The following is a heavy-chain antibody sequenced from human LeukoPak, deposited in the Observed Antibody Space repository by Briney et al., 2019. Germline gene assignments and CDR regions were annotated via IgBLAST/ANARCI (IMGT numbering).Heavy chain of an antibody. J-gene: IGHJ3*02. CDR1: GYTFTGYY. D-gene: IGHD3-22*01. V-gene: IGHV1-69*02. CDR2: IIPLLGIA. CDR3: ASRTGVTMIVQAGYDAFDI. Sequence: GASVKVSCKASGYTFTGYYMHWVRQAPGQGLEWMGRIIPLLGIANYAQKFQGRVTITADKSTSTAYMELSSLRSEDTAVYYCASRTGVTMIVQAGYDAFDIWGQGTMVTVSS.